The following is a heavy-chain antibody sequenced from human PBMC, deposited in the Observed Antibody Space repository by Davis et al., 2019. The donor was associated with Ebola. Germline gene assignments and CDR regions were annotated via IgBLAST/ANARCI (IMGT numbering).Heavy chain of an antibody. J-gene: IGHJ4*02. D-gene: IGHD2-2*01. V-gene: IGHV3-48*03. CDR2: ISSSGSTI. CDR3: ARGPAATQSLDY. Sequence: GGSLRLSCAASGFTFNSYEMSWVRQAPGKGLEWVSYISSSGSTIYYADSVKGRFTISRDNSKNTLYLQMNSLRAEDTAVYYCARGPAATQSLDYWGQGTLVTVSS. CDR1: GFTFNSYE.